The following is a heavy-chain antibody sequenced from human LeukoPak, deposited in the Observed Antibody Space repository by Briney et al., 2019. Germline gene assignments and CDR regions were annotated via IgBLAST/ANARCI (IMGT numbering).Heavy chain of an antibody. CDR1: GFTFSSYE. D-gene: IGHD3-10*01. Sequence: GGSLRLSCAASGFTFSSYEMNWVRQAPGKGLEWVSYISSSGSTIYYADSVKGQFTISRDNAKNSLYLQLNSLRAEDTAAYFCATYRRAVYHGSRSDLFKYWGQGTLVTVSS. J-gene: IGHJ4*02. CDR2: ISSSGSTI. CDR3: ATYRRAVYHGSRSDLFKY. V-gene: IGHV3-48*03.